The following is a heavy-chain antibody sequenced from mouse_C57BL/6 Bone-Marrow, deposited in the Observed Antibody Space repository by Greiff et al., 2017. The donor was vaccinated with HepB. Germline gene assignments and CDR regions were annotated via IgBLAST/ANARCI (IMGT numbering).Heavy chain of an antibody. D-gene: IGHD3-2*02. Sequence: EVKLVESGPGLVKPSQSLSLTCSVTGYSITSGYYWNWIRQFPGNKLEWMGYISYDGSTNYNPSLQHRISITRDTSKNQFFLKLNSVTTEDTATYYCARGRQTAQATLRFAYWGQGTRVTVSA. CDR1: GYSITSGYY. V-gene: IGHV3-6*01. CDR2: ISYDGST. CDR3: ARGRQTAQATLRFAY. J-gene: IGHJ3*01.